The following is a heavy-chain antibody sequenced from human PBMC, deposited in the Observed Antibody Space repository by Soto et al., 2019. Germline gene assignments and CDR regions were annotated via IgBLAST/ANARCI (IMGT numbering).Heavy chain of an antibody. J-gene: IGHJ4*02. Sequence: GSVKVSFKTCGNPLTSFYIHLVRQAPGQGLEWVGRLSPTTGGTNYSQHFHGRVTVTWDMSTFTAYMELSSLIYEDTAVYYCARPPGYVNDWYYFDTWGQGTQVTVSS. V-gene: IGHV1-2*02. CDR2: LSPTTGGT. CDR3: ARPPGYVNDWYYFDT. D-gene: IGHD3-9*01. CDR1: GNPLTSFY.